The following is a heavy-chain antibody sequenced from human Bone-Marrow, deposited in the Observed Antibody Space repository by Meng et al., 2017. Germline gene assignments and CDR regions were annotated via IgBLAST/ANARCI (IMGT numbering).Heavy chain of an antibody. Sequence: QVLLVECGGGVVQPGGALRLSWAASGLPFSSYGMHWVRQAPGKGLEWVAVIWYDGSNKYYADSVKGRFTISRDNSKNTLYLQMNSLRAEDTAVYYCARDSGGGSYYFDYWGQGTLVTVSS. V-gene: IGHV3-33*01. CDR1: GLPFSSYG. D-gene: IGHD1-26*01. CDR2: IWYDGSNK. J-gene: IGHJ4*02. CDR3: ARDSGGGSYYFDY.